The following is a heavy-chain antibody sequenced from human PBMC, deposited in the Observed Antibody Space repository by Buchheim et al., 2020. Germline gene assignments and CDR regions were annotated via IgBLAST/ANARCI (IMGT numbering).Heavy chain of an antibody. CDR2: IYYSGST. CDR3: ARDALPKKDIVVVPAAMRNWHYYGMDV. D-gene: IGHD2-2*01. CDR1: GGSISSSSYY. Sequence: QLQLQESGPGLVKPSETLSLTCTVSGGSISSSSYYWGWIRQPPGKGLEWIGSIYYSGSTYYNPSLKSRVTISVDTSKNQFSLKLSSVTAADTAVYYCARDALPKKDIVVVPAAMRNWHYYGMDVWGQGTT. J-gene: IGHJ6*02. V-gene: IGHV4-39*07.